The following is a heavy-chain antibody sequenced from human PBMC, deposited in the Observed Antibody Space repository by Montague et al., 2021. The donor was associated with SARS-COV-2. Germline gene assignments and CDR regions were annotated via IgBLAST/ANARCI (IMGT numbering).Heavy chain of an antibody. D-gene: IGHD3-10*01. CDR1: GDSVGVVGPR. CDR2: SRLRPKKNN. V-gene: IGHV6-1*01. CDR3: ARGLWFGELLSLYYDYGMDV. J-gene: IGHJ6*02. Sequence: CAISGDSVGVVGPRRRSEKQTPEIRLHQLGGSRLRPKKNNDYAVSVKSRITINPDTSKNQFSLQLNSVTPEDTAVYYCARGLWFGELLSLYYDYGMDVWGQGTTVTVYS.